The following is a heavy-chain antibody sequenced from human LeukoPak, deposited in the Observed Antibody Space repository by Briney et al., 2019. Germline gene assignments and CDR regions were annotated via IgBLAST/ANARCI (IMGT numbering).Heavy chain of an antibody. J-gene: IGHJ4*02. Sequence: GGSLRLSCAASGFTFSSYSMNWVRQAPGKGLEWVGRTRNKANSYITEYAASVKGRFIISRDDSKNSLYLQMSSLKTDDTAMYYCASIRGTFGYWGQGTLVTVSS. D-gene: IGHD1-26*01. CDR2: TRNKANSYIT. CDR3: ASIRGTFGY. CDR1: GFTFSSYS. V-gene: IGHV3-72*01.